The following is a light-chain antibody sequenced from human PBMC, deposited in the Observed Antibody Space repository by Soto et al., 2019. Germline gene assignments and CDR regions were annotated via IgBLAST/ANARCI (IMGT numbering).Light chain of an antibody. CDR3: QQTYSTPRT. Sequence: DIHMTQSPSSLSASVGNRVTITCRASQSISTYLNWYQQKPGKAPKVLIHAASSLESGVPSRFSGSGSGTDFTLTISSLQPEDFATYYCQQTYSTPRTFGHGTKVDIK. V-gene: IGKV1-39*01. CDR2: AAS. CDR1: QSISTY. J-gene: IGKJ1*01.